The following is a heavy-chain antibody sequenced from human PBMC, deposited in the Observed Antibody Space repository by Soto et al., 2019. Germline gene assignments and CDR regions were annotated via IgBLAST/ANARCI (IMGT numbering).Heavy chain of an antibody. CDR1: GFAFNTYS. J-gene: IGHJ6*03. V-gene: IGHV3-21*02. CDR3: VRDLGRYFRSGYMDL. D-gene: IGHD3-9*01. Sequence: EVQLVESGGGLVKPGGSLRLSCTASGFAFNTYSMNWVRQAPGKGLEWVSSINEDSTYIYYADSLRRRITISRDNAKDSLFLQMNSLGPDDTAVYYCVRDLGRYFRSGYMDLWGDGATVTVSS. CDR2: INEDSTYI.